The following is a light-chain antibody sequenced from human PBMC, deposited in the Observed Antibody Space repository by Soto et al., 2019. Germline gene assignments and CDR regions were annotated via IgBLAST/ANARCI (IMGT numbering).Light chain of an antibody. J-gene: IGKJ1*01. CDR2: KAS. V-gene: IGKV1-5*03. Sequence: DIQMTQSPSTLSGSVGDRVTITCRASQTISSWLAWYQQKPGKAPKLLIYKASTLKSGVPSRFSGSGSGTEFTLTIRSLQPDGFATYYCQHYNSYSEAFGQGTKV. CDR3: QHYNSYSEA. CDR1: QTISSW.